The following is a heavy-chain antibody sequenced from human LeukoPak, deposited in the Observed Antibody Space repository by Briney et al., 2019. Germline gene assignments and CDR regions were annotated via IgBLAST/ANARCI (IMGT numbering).Heavy chain of an antibody. D-gene: IGHD2-2*01. CDR2: ISSSSSTI. CDR1: GFTFSSYS. J-gene: IGHJ6*02. Sequence: GGSLRLPCAASGFTFSSYSMNWVRQAPGKGLEWVSYISSSSSTIYYADSVKGRFTISRDNAKNSLYLQMNSLRDEDTAVYYCARDLGPAAVPYYYYGMDVWGQGTTVTVSS. CDR3: ARDLGPAAVPYYYYGMDV. V-gene: IGHV3-48*02.